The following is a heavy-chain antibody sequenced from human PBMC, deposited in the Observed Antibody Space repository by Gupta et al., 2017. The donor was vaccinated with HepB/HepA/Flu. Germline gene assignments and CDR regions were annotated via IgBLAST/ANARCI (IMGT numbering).Heavy chain of an antibody. D-gene: IGHD2-2*03. CDR2: INHSGST. CDR3: ARGRAYGYCSSTSCYADY. CDR1: GGSFSGYY. Sequence: QVQLQQWGAGLLKPSETLSLTCAVYGGSFSGYYWSWIXHPPGKGLEWIGEINHSGSTNYNPSLKSRVTISVDTSKNQFSLKLSSVTAADTAVYYCARGRAYGYCSSTSCYADYWGQGTLVTVSS. V-gene: IGHV4-34*01. J-gene: IGHJ4*02.